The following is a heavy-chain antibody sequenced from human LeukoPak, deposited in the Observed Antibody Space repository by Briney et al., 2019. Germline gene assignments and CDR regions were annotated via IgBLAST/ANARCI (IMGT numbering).Heavy chain of an antibody. CDR1: GFTFSSYW. J-gene: IGHJ4*02. CDR3: ARDPLMYGSGLDC. CDR2: INSDGSST. Sequence: GGSLRLSCEASGFTFSSYWMHWVRQDPGKGLVWVSRINSDGSSTVYADSVKGRFTISRDNAKNTLYLQMNSLRVEDTAMYYCARDPLMYGSGLDCWGQGTLVTVSS. V-gene: IGHV3-74*01. D-gene: IGHD3-10*01.